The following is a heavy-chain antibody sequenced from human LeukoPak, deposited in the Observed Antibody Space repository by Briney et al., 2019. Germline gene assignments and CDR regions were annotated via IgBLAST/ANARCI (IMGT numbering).Heavy chain of an antibody. CDR1: GFTCTSYE. J-gene: IGHJ4*02. CDR2: ITISGSTI. Sequence: PGGSLRLSCAASGFTCTSYEMNWVRQAPGKGLEWVSYITISGSTIYHADSVKGRFTISRDNAKNSLYLQMNSLRAEDTAVYYCARATSFDYWGQGTLVTVSS. CDR3: ARATSFDY. V-gene: IGHV3-48*03.